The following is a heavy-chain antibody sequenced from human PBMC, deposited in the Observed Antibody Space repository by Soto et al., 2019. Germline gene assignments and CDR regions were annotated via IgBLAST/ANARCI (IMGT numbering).Heavy chain of an antibody. Sequence: QVQLVQSGAEVKKPGSSVKLSCKTSGGTFRNYAINWVRQAPGQGLEWMGGSIPVFGTANYAQTFQGRFTIPADESTSKAYMELSSLRSEDTAVYYCAIPLPKQQLVRGAFDHWGQGTMVTVAS. CDR1: GGTFRNYA. V-gene: IGHV1-69*01. CDR3: AIPLPKQQLVRGAFDH. CDR2: SIPVFGTA. D-gene: IGHD6-13*01. J-gene: IGHJ4*02.